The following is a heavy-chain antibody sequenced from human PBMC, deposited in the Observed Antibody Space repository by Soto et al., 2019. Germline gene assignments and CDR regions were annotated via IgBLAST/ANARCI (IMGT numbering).Heavy chain of an antibody. CDR2: ISAYNGNT. CDR1: GYTFTSYG. D-gene: IGHD1-26*01. Sequence: QVQLVQSGAEVKKPGASGKVSCKASGYTFTSYGISWVRQAPGQGLEWMGWISAYNGNTNYAQKLQGRVTMTTDTSTSTAYMELRSLRSDDTAVYYCARELHLSGSWGGYGMDVWGQGTTVTVSS. CDR3: ARELHLSGSWGGYGMDV. V-gene: IGHV1-18*01. J-gene: IGHJ6*02.